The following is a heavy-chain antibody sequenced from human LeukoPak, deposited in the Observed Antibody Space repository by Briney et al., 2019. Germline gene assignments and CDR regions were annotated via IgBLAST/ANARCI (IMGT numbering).Heavy chain of an antibody. Sequence: PGGSLRLSCAAPGFPVSSVFIRWVRPPPGKGMEWVSVIYSGGSTNYAASVKGRFTISRDNSKNTLHLQMNSLRVEDTAVYYCARGQSYYEAFDIWGQGTMVTVSS. CDR3: ARGQSYYEAFDI. CDR1: GFPVSSVF. CDR2: IYSGGST. J-gene: IGHJ3*02. V-gene: IGHV3-53*03. D-gene: IGHD1-26*01.